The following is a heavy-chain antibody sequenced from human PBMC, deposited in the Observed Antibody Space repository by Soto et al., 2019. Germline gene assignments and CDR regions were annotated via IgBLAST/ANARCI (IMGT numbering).Heavy chain of an antibody. Sequence: SETLSLTCAVYGGSFSGYYWSWIRQPPGKGLEWIGEINHSGSTNYNPSLKSRVTISVDTSKNQFSLKLSSATAADTAVYYCARVGEAAAGINYFDYWGQGTLVTVSS. CDR2: INHSGST. CDR1: GGSFSGYY. CDR3: ARVGEAAAGINYFDY. V-gene: IGHV4-34*01. D-gene: IGHD6-13*01. J-gene: IGHJ4*02.